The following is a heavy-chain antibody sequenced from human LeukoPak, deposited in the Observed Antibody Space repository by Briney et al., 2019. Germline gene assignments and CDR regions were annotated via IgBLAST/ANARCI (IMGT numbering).Heavy chain of an antibody. CDR3: ARDGGTNFDY. CDR2: INHSGST. J-gene: IGHJ4*02. CDR1: GGSFSGYY. D-gene: IGHD4-23*01. V-gene: IGHV4-34*01. Sequence: SETLSLTCAVYGGSFSGYYWSWIRQPPGEGLEWIGEINHSGSTNYNPSLKSRVTISVDTSKNQFSLKLSSVTAADTAVYYCARDGGTNFDYWGQGTLVTVSS.